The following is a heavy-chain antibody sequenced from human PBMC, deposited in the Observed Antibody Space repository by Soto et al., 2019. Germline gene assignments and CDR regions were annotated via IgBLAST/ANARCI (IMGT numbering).Heavy chain of an antibody. D-gene: IGHD3-3*01. CDR3: ARDSYDFWSGYSNYYYGMDV. J-gene: IGHJ6*02. CDR1: GFTFSSYS. CDR2: ISSSSSTI. V-gene: IGHV3-48*02. Sequence: PGGSLRLSCAASGFTFSSYSMNWVRQAPGKGLEWVSYISSSSSTIYYADSVKGRFTISRDNAKNSLYLQMNSLRDEDTAVYYCARDSYDFWSGYSNYYYGMDVWGQGTTVTVSS.